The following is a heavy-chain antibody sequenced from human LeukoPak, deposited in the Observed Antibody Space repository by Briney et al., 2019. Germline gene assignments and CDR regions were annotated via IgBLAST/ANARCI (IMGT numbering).Heavy chain of an antibody. CDR2: IYSAGST. CDR1: GFTVSSNH. V-gene: IGHV3-53*01. D-gene: IGHD5-18*01. Sequence: TGGSLRLSCEASGFTVSSNHMSWVRQAPGKGLEWVSIIYSAGSTYYADSVKGRFTISRDSSKNMMYLQMNSLRAEDTAVHYCARGGRGYSYGNLDYWGQGTLVTVSS. J-gene: IGHJ4*02. CDR3: ARGGRGYSYGNLDY.